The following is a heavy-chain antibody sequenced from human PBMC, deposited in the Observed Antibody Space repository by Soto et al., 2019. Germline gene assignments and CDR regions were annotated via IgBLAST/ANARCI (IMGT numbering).Heavy chain of an antibody. Sequence: QVQLVQSGAEVKKPGSSVKVSCKASGGTFSSYTISWVRQAPGQGLEWMGRIIPILGIANYAQKFQGRVTITADKSTSTAYIELSSLRSEDTAVYYCARATGIAVAGTGWYFDLWGRGTLVTVSS. CDR2: IIPILGIA. J-gene: IGHJ2*01. D-gene: IGHD6-19*01. CDR1: GGTFSSYT. CDR3: ARATGIAVAGTGWYFDL. V-gene: IGHV1-69*02.